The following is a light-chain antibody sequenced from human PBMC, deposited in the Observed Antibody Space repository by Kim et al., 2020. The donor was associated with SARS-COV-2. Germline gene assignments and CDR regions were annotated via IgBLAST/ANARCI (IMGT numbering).Light chain of an antibody. CDR2: GAS. V-gene: IGKV3-20*01. Sequence: GERARRSCRARQSVSSRNVAGYQQKPGKAPRLLSDGASSRATGIPDRFRGSGSGTDFTLTISRLEPEDCGVYYCQQYGSSPWTFGQGTKVEIK. CDR3: QQYGSSPWT. J-gene: IGKJ1*01. CDR1: QSVSSRN.